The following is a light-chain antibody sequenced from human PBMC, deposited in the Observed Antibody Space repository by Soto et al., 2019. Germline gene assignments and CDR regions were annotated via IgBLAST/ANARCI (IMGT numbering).Light chain of an antibody. CDR1: QDISIY. Sequence: IQLTQSPSSLSASVGDSVTITCRASQDISIYLAWYQQKPGKAPNLLIYAASSLQSGVPSRFSGRGSGTDFTLTIYSLQAEDFATYYWQQTRSYPSTFGGGTKVEIK. J-gene: IGKJ4*01. CDR3: QQTRSYPST. V-gene: IGKV1-9*01. CDR2: AAS.